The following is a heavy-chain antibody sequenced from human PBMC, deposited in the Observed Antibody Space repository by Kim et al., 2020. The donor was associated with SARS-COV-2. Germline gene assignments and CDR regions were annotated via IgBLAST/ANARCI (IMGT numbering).Heavy chain of an antibody. V-gene: IGHV4-39*01. D-gene: IGHD3-10*01. CDR1: GGSISSSSYY. CDR3: ARGPRLGVRGVTRLRSWFDP. CDR2: IYYSGST. Sequence: SETLSLTCTVSGGSISSSSYYWGWIRQPPGKGLEWIGSIYYSGSTYYNPSLKSRVTISVDTSKNQFSLKLSSVTAADTAVYYCARGPRLGVRGVTRLRSWFDPWGQGTLVTVSS. J-gene: IGHJ5*02.